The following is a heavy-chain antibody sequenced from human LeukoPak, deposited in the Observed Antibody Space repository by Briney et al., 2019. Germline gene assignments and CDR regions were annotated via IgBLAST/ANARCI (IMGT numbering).Heavy chain of an antibody. Sequence: PGGSLRLSCAASGFTFSSYGMHWVRQAPGKGLEWVSVISYDGSTKYYADSVKGRFTISRDNSKNTLYLQMNSLRAEDTAVYYCAKVLLAAAGTPRGNFDYWGQGTLVTVSS. CDR1: GFTFSSYG. V-gene: IGHV3-30*18. J-gene: IGHJ4*02. CDR3: AKVLLAAAGTPRGNFDY. D-gene: IGHD6-13*01. CDR2: ISYDGSTK.